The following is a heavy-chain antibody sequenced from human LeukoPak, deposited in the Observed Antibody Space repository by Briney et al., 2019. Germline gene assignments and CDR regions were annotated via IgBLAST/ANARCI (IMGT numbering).Heavy chain of an antibody. CDR1: GFAFSSYA. J-gene: IGHJ3*02. V-gene: IGHV3-23*01. Sequence: GGSLRLSCAASGFAFSSYAMSWVRQAPGKGLEWVSAISGSGGSTYYADSVKGRFTISRDNSKNTLYLQMNSLRAEDTAVYYCAKGATYYYDSSGYGDAFDIWGQGTMVTVSS. CDR2: ISGSGGST. CDR3: AKGATYYYDSSGYGDAFDI. D-gene: IGHD3-22*01.